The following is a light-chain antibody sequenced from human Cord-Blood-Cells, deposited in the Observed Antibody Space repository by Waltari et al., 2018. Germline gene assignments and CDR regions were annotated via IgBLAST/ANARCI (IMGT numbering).Light chain of an antibody. CDR3: QQYDNLPLT. CDR1: QDISNY. Sequence: DILMTQSPSSLSASVGDRVTITCQASQDISNYLTWYQQKPGKAPKLLMYDASNLETGVPSRFSGSGSGTDLTCTISSLQPEDSATYYCQQYDNLPLTFGGGTKVENK. V-gene: IGKV1-33*01. J-gene: IGKJ4*02. CDR2: DAS.